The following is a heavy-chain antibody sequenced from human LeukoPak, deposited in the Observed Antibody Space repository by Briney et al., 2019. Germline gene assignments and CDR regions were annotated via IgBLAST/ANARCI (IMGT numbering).Heavy chain of an antibody. J-gene: IGHJ4*02. D-gene: IGHD4-11*01. CDR1: GFTFSHYA. V-gene: IGHV3-33*06. CDR3: AKDAQRGFDYSNSLQY. CDR2: IWSDGTNQ. Sequence: GGSLRLSCAASGFTFSHYAMHWVRQAPGKGLEWVAVIWSDGTNQYYADSVRGRFTIYRDDFQKRVFLQMNSPRVEDTALYYCAKDAQRGFDYSNSLQYWGQGALVTVPS.